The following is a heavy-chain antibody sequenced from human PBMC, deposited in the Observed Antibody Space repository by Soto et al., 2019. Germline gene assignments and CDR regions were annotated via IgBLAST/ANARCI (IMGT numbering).Heavy chain of an antibody. J-gene: IGHJ4*02. CDR3: SRDLSPY. CDR1: GYDFTRYF. V-gene: IGHV1-46*03. D-gene: IGHD3-16*02. CDR2: VNPTGGSP. Sequence: ASVKVSCTTSGYDFTRYFIHWVRQAPGQGLEWMVKVNPTGGSPTFGQKFQGRVTVTTDTSTSTVYMELSSLRSDDTAVYYCSRDLSPYWGQGTLVTVSS.